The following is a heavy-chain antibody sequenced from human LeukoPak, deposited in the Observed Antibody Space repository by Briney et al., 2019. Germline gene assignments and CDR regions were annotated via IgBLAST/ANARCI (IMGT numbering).Heavy chain of an antibody. V-gene: IGHV3-21*01. D-gene: IGHD5-12*01. Sequence: GVSLRLSCAASGFTFSSYSMNWVRQAPGKGLEWVSSISSSSSYIYYADSVKGRFTISRDNAKNSLYLQMNNLRAEDTAVYYCARQSGYDPAGPPFFDYWGQGTLVTVSS. CDR2: ISSSSSYI. J-gene: IGHJ4*02. CDR1: GFTFSSYS. CDR3: ARQSGYDPAGPPFFDY.